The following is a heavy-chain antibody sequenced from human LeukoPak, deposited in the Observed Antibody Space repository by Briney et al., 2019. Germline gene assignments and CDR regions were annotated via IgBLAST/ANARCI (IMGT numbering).Heavy chain of an antibody. J-gene: IGHJ5*02. D-gene: IGHD2-2*01. CDR1: GYTFTGYY. V-gene: IGHV1-2*02. CDR2: INPNSGAT. Sequence: ASVKVSCKASGYTFTGYYIHWVRQAPGQGLEWMGWINPNSGATNYAQKFQGRVTMTRDTSISTAYMELSRLRSDDTAVYYCARGADTVVVPAAIWGDNWFDPWGQGTLVTVSS. CDR3: ARGADTVVVPAAIWGDNWFDP.